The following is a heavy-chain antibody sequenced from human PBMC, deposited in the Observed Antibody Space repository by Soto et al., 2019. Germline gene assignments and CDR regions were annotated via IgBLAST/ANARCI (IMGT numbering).Heavy chain of an antibody. Sequence: SETLSLTCTVSGGSISSSSYYWGWIRQPPGKGLEWIGNIYNIGSTYYNPSLKSRVTISVDTSKNQFSLKLGSVTAADTAVYYCARQTTVFAPACFDNWGQGTLVTVS. CDR3: ARQTTVFAPACFDN. D-gene: IGHD4-17*01. J-gene: IGHJ4*02. V-gene: IGHV4-39*01. CDR1: GGSISSSSYY. CDR2: IYNIGST.